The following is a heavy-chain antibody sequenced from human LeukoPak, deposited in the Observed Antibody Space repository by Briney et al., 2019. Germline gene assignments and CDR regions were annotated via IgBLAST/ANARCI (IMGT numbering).Heavy chain of an antibody. CDR2: INPNSGGT. Sequence: ASVKVSCKASGYTFTSYGISWVRQAPGQGLEWMGWINPNSGGTNYAQKFQGRVTMTRDTSISTAYMELSRLRSDDTAVYYCARGTYCGGDCYSGWGQGTLVTVSS. V-gene: IGHV1-2*02. CDR3: ARGTYCGGDCYSG. CDR1: GYTFTSYG. D-gene: IGHD2-21*02. J-gene: IGHJ4*02.